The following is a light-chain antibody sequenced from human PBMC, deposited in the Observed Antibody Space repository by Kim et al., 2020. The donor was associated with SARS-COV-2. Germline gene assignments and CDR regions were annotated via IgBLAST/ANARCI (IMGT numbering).Light chain of an antibody. Sequence: VSPGQTASIICSGDKLGDKYACWYQQKPGQSPVLVIYQDSKLPSGISERFSGSNSGNTATLTISGTQAMDEADYYCQAWDSSTYVFGTGTKVTVL. J-gene: IGLJ1*01. CDR2: QDS. V-gene: IGLV3-1*01. CDR3: QAWDSSTYV. CDR1: KLGDKY.